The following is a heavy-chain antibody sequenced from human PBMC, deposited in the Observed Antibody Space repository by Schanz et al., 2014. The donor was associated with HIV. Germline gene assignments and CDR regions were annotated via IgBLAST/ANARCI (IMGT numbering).Heavy chain of an antibody. V-gene: IGHV3-23*04. CDR3: EKDLLSRYCSGGSCYSSY. J-gene: IGHJ4*02. CDR1: GLTFSTYA. D-gene: IGHD2-15*01. CDR2: ISGSGDST. Sequence: VQMVESGGGLVQPGGSLRLSCEASGLTFSTYAMSWVRQAPGKGPEWVSTISGSGDSTYYADSVKGRFTISRDNSKNTLYLQMDSLRAEDTAVYYCEKDLLSRYCSGGSCYSSYWGQGTLVTVSS.